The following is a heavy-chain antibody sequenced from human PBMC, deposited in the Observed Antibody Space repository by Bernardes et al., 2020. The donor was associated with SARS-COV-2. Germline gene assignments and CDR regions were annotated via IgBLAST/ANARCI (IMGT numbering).Heavy chain of an antibody. Sequence: GGSLRLSCAASGFTLTGFWMSWVRQAPGKGLEWVANIKQDGSEKYYVDSVKGRFTISRDNAKNSLYLQMNSLRAEDTAVYYCARDLLEAAAGLNYYYYYGMDVWGQGTTVTVSS. CDR1: GFTLTGFW. CDR3: ARDLLEAAAGLNYYYYYGMDV. V-gene: IGHV3-7*01. J-gene: IGHJ6*02. CDR2: IKQDGSEK. D-gene: IGHD6-13*01.